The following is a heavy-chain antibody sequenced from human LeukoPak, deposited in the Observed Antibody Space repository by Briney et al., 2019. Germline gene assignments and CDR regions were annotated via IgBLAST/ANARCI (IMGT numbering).Heavy chain of an antibody. CDR2: INHSGST. D-gene: IGHD3-10*01. V-gene: IGHV4-34*01. Sequence: SETLSLTCAVYGGSLSGYYWSWIRQPPGKGLEWIGEINHSGSTNYNPSLKSRVTISVGTSKNQFSLKLSSVTAADTAVYYCARQPMGPRDYWGQGTLVTVSS. CDR3: ARQPMGPRDY. J-gene: IGHJ4*02. CDR1: GGSLSGYY.